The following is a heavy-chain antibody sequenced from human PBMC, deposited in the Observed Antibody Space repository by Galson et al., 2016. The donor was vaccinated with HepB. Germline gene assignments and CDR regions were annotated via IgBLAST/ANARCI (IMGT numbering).Heavy chain of an antibody. V-gene: IGHV3-48*02. D-gene: IGHD3-16*01. Sequence: SLRLSCAASGFIFSVYNMNWARQAPGKGLEWIAWITSSSDTMYYADSVKGRFTISRDNAKNSLYLEMNSLIDEDTAVYYCARDDYFRLGYWGQGTLVTVSS. J-gene: IGHJ4*02. CDR3: ARDDYFRLGY. CDR1: GFIFSVYN. CDR2: ITSSSDTM.